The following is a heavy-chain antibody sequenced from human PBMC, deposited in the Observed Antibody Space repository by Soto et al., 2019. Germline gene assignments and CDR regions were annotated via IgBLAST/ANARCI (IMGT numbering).Heavy chain of an antibody. Sequence: GGSPRLSCAASGFFFSSYTMNWVRQAPGKGLEWVSSIDSLSTSIYYADSLKGRCTVSRDNDKKSLYLHIDSLRAEDTAVYYCARVLSGDARTSQRGSDGWGKGTTVTVYS. CDR2: IDSLSTSI. V-gene: IGHV3-21*01. CDR1: GFFFSSYT. J-gene: IGHJ6*04. CDR3: ARVLSGDARTSQRGSDG. D-gene: IGHD2-21*01.